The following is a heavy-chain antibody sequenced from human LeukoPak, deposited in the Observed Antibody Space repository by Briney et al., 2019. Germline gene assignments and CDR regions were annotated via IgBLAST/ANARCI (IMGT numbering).Heavy chain of an antibody. CDR1: GYTFTSYA. CDR3: ARASITMVRGVIAGLGY. CDR2: FNTNTGNP. J-gene: IGHJ4*02. D-gene: IGHD3-10*01. Sequence: ASVKVSCKASGYTFTSYAMNWVRQAPGKGLEWMGWFNTNTGNPTYAQGFTGRFVFSLDTSVSTAYLQISSLKAEDTAVYYCARASITMVRGVIAGLGYWGQGTLVTVSS. V-gene: IGHV7-4-1*02.